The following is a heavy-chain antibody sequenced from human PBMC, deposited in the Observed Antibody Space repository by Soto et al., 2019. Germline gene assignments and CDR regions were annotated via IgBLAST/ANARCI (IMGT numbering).Heavy chain of an antibody. J-gene: IGHJ6*02. CDR2: INPSGGST. CDR1: GYTFTSYY. CDR3: ARCYYDFWSGYSLDV. D-gene: IGHD3-3*01. V-gene: IGHV1-46*01. Sequence: ASVKVSCKASGYTFTSYYMHWVRQAPGQGLEWMGIINPSGGSTSYAQKFQGRVTMTRDTSTSTVYMELSSLRSEDTAVYYCARCYYDFWSGYSLDVWGQGTTVTVSS.